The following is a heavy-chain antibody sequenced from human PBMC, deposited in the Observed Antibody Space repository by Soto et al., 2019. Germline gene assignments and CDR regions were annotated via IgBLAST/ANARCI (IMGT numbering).Heavy chain of an antibody. V-gene: IGHV3-33*01. Sequence: PGGSLRLSCVASGFTFSSYGMHWVRQAPGKGLEWVAVIWYDGSNKYYADSVKGRFTISRDNSKNTLYLQMNSLRAEDTAVYYCARVKGIAARRFGYYGMDVWGKGTTFTASS. D-gene: IGHD6-6*01. CDR2: IWYDGSNK. CDR3: ARVKGIAARRFGYYGMDV. CDR1: GFTFSSYG. J-gene: IGHJ6*04.